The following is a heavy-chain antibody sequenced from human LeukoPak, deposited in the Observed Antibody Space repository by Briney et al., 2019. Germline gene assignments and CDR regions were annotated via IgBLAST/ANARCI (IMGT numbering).Heavy chain of an antibody. D-gene: IGHD2-2*03. CDR3: AKDGYSDY. Sequence: PGGSLRLSCAASGFTFSSYAMHWVRQAPGKGLEWVSVISGSGGDTYYADSVKGRFTISRDNSKNTLYLQMNSLRVEDTAVYYCAKDGYSDYWGQGTLVTVSS. J-gene: IGHJ4*02. CDR1: GFTFSSYA. V-gene: IGHV3-23*01. CDR2: ISGSGGDT.